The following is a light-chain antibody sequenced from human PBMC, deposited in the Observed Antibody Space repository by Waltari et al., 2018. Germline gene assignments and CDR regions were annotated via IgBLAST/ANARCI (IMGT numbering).Light chain of an antibody. V-gene: IGKV1-39*01. J-gene: IGKJ2*01. CDR3: QQSHTSPVT. CDR2: GAS. CDR1: QDINIS. Sequence: DIQMTQSLSSLSASVGDRVTISCHSSQDINISLNWYQHKTGEAPKLLIYGASTLHSGVPSRFAGSGSGTKFTLTINGLQPEDFASYFCQQSHTSPVTFGQGTTLE.